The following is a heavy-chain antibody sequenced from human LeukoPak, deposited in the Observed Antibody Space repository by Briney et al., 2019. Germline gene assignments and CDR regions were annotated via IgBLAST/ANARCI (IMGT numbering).Heavy chain of an antibody. D-gene: IGHD2-15*01. CDR3: VQGWRDN. CDR2: ISTSSSYI. Sequence: PGGSLRLSCAASGFTFSYYSRNWVRQAPGKGLEWVSSISTSSSYIYYADSVKGRFTISRDNAKNPLYLQMNSLRAEDTAVYYCVQGWRDNWGQGTLVTVSS. V-gene: IGHV3-21*01. J-gene: IGHJ4*02. CDR1: GFTFSYYS.